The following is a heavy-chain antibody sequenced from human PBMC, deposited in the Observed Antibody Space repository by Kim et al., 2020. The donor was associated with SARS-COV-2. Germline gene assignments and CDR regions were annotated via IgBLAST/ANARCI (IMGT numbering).Heavy chain of an antibody. Sequence: QKCQGRVTITADESTRTAYMELSSLRSEDTAVYYCARVSGATTVTTYFDYWGQGTLVTVSS. V-gene: IGHV1-69*01. D-gene: IGHD4-17*01. J-gene: IGHJ4*02. CDR3: ARVSGATTVTTYFDY.